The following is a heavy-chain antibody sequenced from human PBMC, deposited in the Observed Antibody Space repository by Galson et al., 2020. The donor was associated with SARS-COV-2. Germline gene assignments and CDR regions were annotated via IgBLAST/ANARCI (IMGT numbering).Heavy chain of an antibody. CDR2: IHHGGST. CDR3: ARVGFDKSGSGTSAAFDF. D-gene: IGHD3-10*01. Sequence: ASETLSLTCVVSGGSIITSDWWSWVRQPPGKGLEWIGEIHHGGSTNYNPPLKSRVTISMDKSRNQFSLKWTYVTAADTALYFCARVGFDKSGSGTSAAFDFWGQGTMVTVSS. J-gene: IGHJ3*01. V-gene: IGHV4-4*02. CDR1: GGSIITSDW.